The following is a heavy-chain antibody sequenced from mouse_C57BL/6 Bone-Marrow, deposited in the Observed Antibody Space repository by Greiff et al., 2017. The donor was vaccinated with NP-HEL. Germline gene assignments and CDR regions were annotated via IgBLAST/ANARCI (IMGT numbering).Heavy chain of an antibody. D-gene: IGHD1-1*01. V-gene: IGHV1-39*01. CDR3: ATHYNYGSSSAWFAY. Sequence: QLQESGPELVKPGASVKISCKASGYSFTDYNMNWVKQSNGKSLEWIGVINPNYGTTSYNQKFKGKATLTVDQSSSTAYMQLNSLTSEDSAVYYCATHYNYGSSSAWFAYWGQGTLVTVSA. CDR1: GYSFTDYN. J-gene: IGHJ3*01. CDR2: INPNYGTT.